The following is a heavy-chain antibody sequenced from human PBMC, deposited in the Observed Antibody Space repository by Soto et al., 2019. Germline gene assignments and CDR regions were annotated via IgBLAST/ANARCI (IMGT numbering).Heavy chain of an antibody. Sequence: GGSLRLSCAASGFTFSSYAMSWVRQAPGKGLEWVSAISGSGGSTYYADSVKGRFTISRDNSKNTLYLQMNSLRAEDTAVYYCAKGQSSGPTYSGYYFDYWGQGTLVTVSS. CDR3: AKGQSSGPTYSGYYFDY. V-gene: IGHV3-23*01. J-gene: IGHJ4*02. CDR2: ISGSGGST. D-gene: IGHD6-19*01. CDR1: GFTFSSYA.